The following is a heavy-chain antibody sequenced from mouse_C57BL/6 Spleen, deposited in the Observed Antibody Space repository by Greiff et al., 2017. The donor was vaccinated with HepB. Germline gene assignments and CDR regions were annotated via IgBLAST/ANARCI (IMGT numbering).Heavy chain of an antibody. CDR3: ARSRTGTFLAY. Sequence: QVHVKQSGAELVRPGTSVKVSCKASGYAFTNYLIEWVKQRPGQGLEWIGVINPGSGGTNYNEKFKGKATLTADKSSSTAYMQLSSLTSEDSAVYFCARSRTGTFLAYWGQGTTLTVSS. V-gene: IGHV1-54*01. D-gene: IGHD4-1*01. CDR1: GYAFTNYL. J-gene: IGHJ2*01. CDR2: INPGSGGT.